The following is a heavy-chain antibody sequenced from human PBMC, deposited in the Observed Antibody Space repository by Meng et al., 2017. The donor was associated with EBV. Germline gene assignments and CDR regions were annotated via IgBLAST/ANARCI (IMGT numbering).Heavy chain of an antibody. J-gene: IGHJ4*02. CDR3: ASESGRGFTPDF. D-gene: IGHD3-10*01. Sequence: QVQLVQSGSELKKPGSSVKISCKTSGGPFRRDAVSWVRQGPGQGLEWLGGLIPMSGAPHYAQKFQDRVTITADEYTRTHYMELSSLRSDDTAMYYCASESGRGFTPDFWGQGTLVTVSS. CDR1: GGPFRRDA. CDR2: LIPMSGAP. V-gene: IGHV1-69*01.